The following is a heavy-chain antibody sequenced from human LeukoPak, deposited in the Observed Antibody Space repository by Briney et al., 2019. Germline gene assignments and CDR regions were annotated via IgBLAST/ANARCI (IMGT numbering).Heavy chain of an antibody. CDR2: ISWNSGSI. V-gene: IGHV3-9*01. Sequence: GGSLRLSCAASGFTFDDYAMHWVRQAPGKGLEWVSGISWNSGSIGYADSVKGRFTISRDNAKNSLYLQMNSLRAEDTAVYYCAKRREVDYWGQGTLVTVSS. CDR3: AKRREVDY. J-gene: IGHJ4*02. D-gene: IGHD1-26*01. CDR1: GFTFDDYA.